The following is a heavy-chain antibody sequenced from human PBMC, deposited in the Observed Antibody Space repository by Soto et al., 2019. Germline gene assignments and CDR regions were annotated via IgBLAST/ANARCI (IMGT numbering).Heavy chain of an antibody. V-gene: IGHV4-34*01. CDR2: INHSGST. CDR3: ARAASPRYCSGGSCYNSYGMDV. J-gene: IGHJ6*02. D-gene: IGHD2-15*01. CDR1: GGSFSGYY. Sequence: PSETLSLTCAVYGGSFSGYYWSWIRQPPGKGLEWIGEINHSGSTKYNPSLKSRVTISVDTSKNQFSLKLSSVTAADTAVYYCARAASPRYCSGGSCYNSYGMDVWGQGTMVTVSS.